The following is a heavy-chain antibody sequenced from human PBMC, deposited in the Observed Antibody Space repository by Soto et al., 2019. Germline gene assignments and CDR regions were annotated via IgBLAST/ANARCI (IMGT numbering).Heavy chain of an antibody. J-gene: IGHJ4*02. CDR3: ARGRAGDYGVHFDY. CDR2: MNPNSGNT. D-gene: IGHD4-17*01. V-gene: IGHV1-8*01. Sequence: ASVKVSCKASGYTFTSYDINWVRQATGQGLEWMGWMNPNSGNTGYAQKFQGRVTMTRNTSISTAYMELSSLRSEDTAVYYCARGRAGDYGVHFDYWGQGTLVTVSS. CDR1: GYTFTSYD.